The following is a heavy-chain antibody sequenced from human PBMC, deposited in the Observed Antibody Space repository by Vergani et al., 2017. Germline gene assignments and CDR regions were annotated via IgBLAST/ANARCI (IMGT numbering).Heavy chain of an antibody. CDR3: AKDLGDYVWGSSNADAFDI. CDR1: GFTFSSYW. V-gene: IGHV3-7*01. D-gene: IGHD3-16*01. Sequence: EVQLVESGGGLVQPGGSLRLSCAASGFTFSSYWMSWVRQAPGKGLEWVANIKQDGSEKYYVDSVKGRFTISRDNAKTTLYLQMNSLRAEDTAVYYCAKDLGDYVWGSSNADAFDIWGQGTMVTVSS. J-gene: IGHJ3*02. CDR2: IKQDGSEK.